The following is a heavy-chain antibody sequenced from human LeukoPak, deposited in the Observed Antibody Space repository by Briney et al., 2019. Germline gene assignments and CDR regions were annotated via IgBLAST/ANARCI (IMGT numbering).Heavy chain of an antibody. CDR3: AGVVVVAGTVDY. CDR2: IHYSGST. D-gene: IGHD2-15*01. J-gene: IGHJ4*02. CDR1: GGSISSSSYY. V-gene: IGHV4-39*07. Sequence: SETLSLTCTVSGGSISSSSYYWGWIRQPPGKGLEYIGSIHYSGSTYYNPSPKSRVTISVDTSKNQFSLKLNSVTAADTAVYYCAGVVVVAGTVDYWGQGTLVTVSS.